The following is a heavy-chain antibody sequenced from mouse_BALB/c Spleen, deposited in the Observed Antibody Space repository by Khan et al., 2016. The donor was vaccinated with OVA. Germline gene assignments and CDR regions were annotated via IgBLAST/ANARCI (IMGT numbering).Heavy chain of an antibody. V-gene: IGHV9-3-1*01. J-gene: IGHJ4*01. CDR2: INTYTGEP. CDR3: ARPPYFSYALDY. D-gene: IGHD2-10*01. Sequence: QIQLVQSGPELKKPGETVKISCKASGYTFTNYGMNWVKQSPGKALKWMGWINTYTGEPTYADDFKGRFAFSLETSASTAYLQLNNLQNEDTANFFCARPPYFSYALDYWGQGTSVTVSS. CDR1: GYTFTNYG.